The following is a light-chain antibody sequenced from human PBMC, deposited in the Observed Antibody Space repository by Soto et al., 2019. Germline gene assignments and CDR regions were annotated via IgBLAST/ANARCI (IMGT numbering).Light chain of an antibody. CDR2: EVS. Sequence: QSALTQPPSASGSPGQSVTISCTGTSSDVGGYNYVSWYQQHPGKAPKLMIYEVSKRPSGVPDRFSGSKSGNTASLTVSGLQADDEADYYCSSYAGSNNFFFGTGTKLTVL. J-gene: IGLJ1*01. CDR1: SSDVGGYNY. V-gene: IGLV2-8*01. CDR3: SSYAGSNNFF.